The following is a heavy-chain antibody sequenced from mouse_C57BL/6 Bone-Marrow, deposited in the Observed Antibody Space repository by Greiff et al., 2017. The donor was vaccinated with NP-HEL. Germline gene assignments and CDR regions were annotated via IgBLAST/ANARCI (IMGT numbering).Heavy chain of an antibody. J-gene: IGHJ2*01. D-gene: IGHD2-4*01. CDR3: ARESSYYDSLDY. Sequence: QVQLKQPGAELVKPGASVKMSCKASGYTFTSYWITWVKQRPGQGLEWIGDIYPGSGSTNYNEKFKSKATMTVDTSSSTAYMQLSILTSKDSAVYYCARESSYYDSLDYWGQGTTLTVSS. CDR1: GYTFTSYW. V-gene: IGHV1-55*01. CDR2: IYPGSGST.